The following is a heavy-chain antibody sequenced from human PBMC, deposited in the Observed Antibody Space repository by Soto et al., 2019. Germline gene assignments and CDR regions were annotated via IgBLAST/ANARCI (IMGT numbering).Heavy chain of an antibody. V-gene: IGHV3-30*18. J-gene: IGHJ6*03. CDR2: ISYDGSNK. Sequence: SLRLSCAASGFTFSSYGMHWVRQAPGKGLEWVAVISYDGSNKYYADSVKGRFTISRDNSKNTLYLQMNSLRAEDTAVYYCAKVYYYGSGSPGIFYMDVWGKGTTVTVSS. CDR3: AKVYYYGSGSPGIFYMDV. D-gene: IGHD3-10*01. CDR1: GFTFSSYG.